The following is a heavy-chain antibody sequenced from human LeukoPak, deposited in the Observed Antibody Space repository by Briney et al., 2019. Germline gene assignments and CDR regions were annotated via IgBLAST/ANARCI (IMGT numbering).Heavy chain of an antibody. CDR1: GGSISSYY. D-gene: IGHD6-19*01. J-gene: IGHJ4*02. Sequence: PSETLSLTCTVSGGSISSYYWGWIRQPPGKGLEWIGSMYYSGSTYYNPSLKSRVTISVDTSKNQFSLKLNSVTAADTAVYYCARASKYSSGWYLTFDFWGQGTLVSVSS. V-gene: IGHV4-39*01. CDR2: MYYSGST. CDR3: ARASKYSSGWYLTFDF.